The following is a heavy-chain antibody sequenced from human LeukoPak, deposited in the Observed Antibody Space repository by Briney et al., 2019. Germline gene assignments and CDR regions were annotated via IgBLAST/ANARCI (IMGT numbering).Heavy chain of an antibody. CDR3: ASNGGATRKWELPREVDY. Sequence: PGGSLRLSCAASGFTLSDYYMSWIRQAPGKGLEWVSYISSSGSTIYYADSVKGRFTISRDNAKNSLYLQMNSLRAEDTAVYYCASNGGATRKWELPREVDYWGQGTLVTVSS. CDR2: ISSSGSTI. V-gene: IGHV3-11*01. D-gene: IGHD1-26*01. CDR1: GFTLSDYY. J-gene: IGHJ4*02.